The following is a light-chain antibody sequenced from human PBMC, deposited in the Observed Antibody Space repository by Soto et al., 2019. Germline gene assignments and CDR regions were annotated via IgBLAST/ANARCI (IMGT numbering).Light chain of an antibody. Sequence: HSVLTQPPSPAGSPGQSVTISPTGNNSAVGGYNYVSWYQQHPGKAPKLMIYEVTKRPSGVPDRFSGSKSGNTASLTVSGLQAEDEADYYCSSYAGSNSYVFGTGTKVTVL. CDR1: NSAVGGYNY. CDR3: SSYAGSNSYV. J-gene: IGLJ1*01. CDR2: EVT. V-gene: IGLV2-8*01.